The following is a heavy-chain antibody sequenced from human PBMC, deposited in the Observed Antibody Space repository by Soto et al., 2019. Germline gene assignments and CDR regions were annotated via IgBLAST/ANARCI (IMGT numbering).Heavy chain of an antibody. Sequence: QVQLVESGGGVVQPGRSLRLSCAASGFTFSSYGMHWVRQAPGKGLEWVAVISYDGSNKYYADSVKGRFTISRDNSKNTLYLQMNSLRADDTAVYYCAKDLQQLVLEANYYYGMDVWGQGTTVTVSS. D-gene: IGHD6-13*01. CDR1: GFTFSSYG. CDR3: AKDLQQLVLEANYYYGMDV. V-gene: IGHV3-30*18. J-gene: IGHJ6*02. CDR2: ISYDGSNK.